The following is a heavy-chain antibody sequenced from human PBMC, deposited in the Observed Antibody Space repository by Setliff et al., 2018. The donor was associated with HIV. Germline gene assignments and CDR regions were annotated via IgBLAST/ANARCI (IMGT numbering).Heavy chain of an antibody. V-gene: IGHV3-7*03. CDR2: IKKDGREK. Sequence: GGSLRLSCGASGFIFSDSWMDWVRQAPGKGLEWVATIKKDGREKYYVDSVKGRFTISRDNARTSLYLEMINLKVEDTAVYFCARACYDSSGSLVFDAFDIWGQGTMVTVSS. D-gene: IGHD3-22*01. CDR3: ARACYDSSGSLVFDAFDI. J-gene: IGHJ3*02. CDR1: GFIFSDSW.